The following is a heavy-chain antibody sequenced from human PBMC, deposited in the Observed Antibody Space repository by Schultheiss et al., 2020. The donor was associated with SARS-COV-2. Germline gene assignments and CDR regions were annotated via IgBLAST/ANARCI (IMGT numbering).Heavy chain of an antibody. Sequence: GGSLRLSCAASGFTFSSYAMSWVRQAPGKGLEWVSAISGSGGSTYYADSVKGRFTISRDNAKNSLYLQMNSLRAEDTAVYYCAKKYYYDSSGPILYWGQGTLVTVSS. D-gene: IGHD3-22*01. V-gene: IGHV3-23*01. CDR1: GFTFSSYA. CDR3: AKKYYYDSSGPILY. CDR2: ISGSGGST. J-gene: IGHJ4*02.